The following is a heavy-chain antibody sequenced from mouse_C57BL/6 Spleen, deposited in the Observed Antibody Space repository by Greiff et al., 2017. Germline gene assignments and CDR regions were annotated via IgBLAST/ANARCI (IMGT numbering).Heavy chain of an antibody. CDR1: GYTFTSYW. CDR2: IDPSDSYT. J-gene: IGHJ2*01. Sequence: QVQLKQPGAELVKPGASVKLSCKASGYTFTSYWMQWVKQRPGQGLEWIGEIDPSDSYTNYNQKFKGKATLTVDTSSSTAYMQLSSLTSEDSAVYYCARFPIYDGYFFDYWGQGTTLTVSS. CDR3: ARFPIYDGYFFDY. V-gene: IGHV1-50*01. D-gene: IGHD2-3*01.